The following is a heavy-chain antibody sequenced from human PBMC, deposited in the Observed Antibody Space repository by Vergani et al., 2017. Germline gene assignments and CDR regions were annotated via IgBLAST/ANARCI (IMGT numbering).Heavy chain of an antibody. CDR1: GFTFSSYG. J-gene: IGHJ6*03. CDR2: ISYDGSNK. D-gene: IGHD3-9*01. V-gene: IGHV3-30*18. CDR3: AKVSDYDILTGAYYMDV. Sequence: QVQLVESGGGVVQPGRSLRLSCAASGFTFSSYGMHWVRQAPGKGLEWVAVISYDGSNKYYADSVKGRFTISRDNSKNTLYLQMNSLRAEDTAVYYCAKVSDYDILTGAYYMDVWGKGTTVTVSS.